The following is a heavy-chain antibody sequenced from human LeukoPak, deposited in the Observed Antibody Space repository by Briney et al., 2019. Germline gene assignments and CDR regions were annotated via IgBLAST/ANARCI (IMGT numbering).Heavy chain of an antibody. D-gene: IGHD3-9*01. CDR3: ARVAVYYDILTGYDY. CDR2: INPSGGST. Sequence: ASVKVSCKASGYTFTSYYMHLVRQAPGQGLEWMGIINPSGGSTCYAQKFQGRVTMTRDTSTSTVYVELSSLRSEDTAVYYCARVAVYYDILTGYDYWGQGTLVTASS. CDR1: GYTFTSYY. J-gene: IGHJ4*02. V-gene: IGHV1-46*01.